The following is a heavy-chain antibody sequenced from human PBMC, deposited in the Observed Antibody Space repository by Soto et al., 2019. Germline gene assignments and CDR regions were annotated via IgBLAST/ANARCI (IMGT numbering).Heavy chain of an antibody. Sequence: PGGSLRLSCVASGFTFGSHGMHWVRQAPGKGLGWVAVISYDETNEHYVDSVKGRFTISRDNSKSILYLQMNRLRPEDTAVYKCAKDLRTTISDYGMDVWGQGTTVTVSS. J-gene: IGHJ6*02. V-gene: IGHV3-30*18. CDR1: GFTFGSHG. CDR3: AKDLRTTISDYGMDV. CDR2: ISYDETNE.